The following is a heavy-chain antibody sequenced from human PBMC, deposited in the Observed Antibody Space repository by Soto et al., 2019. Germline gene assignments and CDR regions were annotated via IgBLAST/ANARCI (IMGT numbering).Heavy chain of an antibody. CDR3: ARGRVVAGTVYS. J-gene: IGHJ4*02. Sequence: QVQLVQSGAEVKKPGASVKVACKASGYTFTSYDIKWVRQATGQGLEWMGWMNPTTGITGFAQKYQGMVTTISNTYISPAYRELSRLTAEDTAVYYCARGRVVAGTVYSWGQGTLVTVSS. V-gene: IGHV1-8*01. D-gene: IGHD1-7*01. CDR2: MNPTTGIT. CDR1: GYTFTSYD.